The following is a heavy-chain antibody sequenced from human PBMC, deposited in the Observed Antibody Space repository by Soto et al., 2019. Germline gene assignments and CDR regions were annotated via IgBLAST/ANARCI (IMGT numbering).Heavy chain of an antibody. CDR3: ARHGFGPLHGLVDV. J-gene: IGHJ6*02. Sequence: QVQLQESGPGLVKPSETLSLTCTVSGGSITNNYCSWFRQPPGKGLEWIGYINYDGYSAYNLSLKRRVTLSMDASKTQFSLMLESATATDTAVYYCARHGFGPLHGLVDVWGPGTTVIVSS. CDR2: INYDGYS. CDR1: GGSITNNY. D-gene: IGHD3-10*01. V-gene: IGHV4-59*08.